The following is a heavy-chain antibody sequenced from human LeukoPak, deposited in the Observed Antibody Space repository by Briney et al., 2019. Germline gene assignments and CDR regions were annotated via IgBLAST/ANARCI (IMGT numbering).Heavy chain of an antibody. CDR2: IVVGSGNT. D-gene: IGHD5-12*01. CDR1: GFTFTSSA. Sequence: SEKVSCKASGFTFTSSAVQWVRQARGPRLEWKRWIVVGSGNTNYAQKFQERVTITRDMSTSTAYMELSSLRSEDTAVYYCAAERGYSGYDDGDRYFDYWGQGTLVTVSS. V-gene: IGHV1-58*01. CDR3: AAERGYSGYDDGDRYFDY. J-gene: IGHJ4*02.